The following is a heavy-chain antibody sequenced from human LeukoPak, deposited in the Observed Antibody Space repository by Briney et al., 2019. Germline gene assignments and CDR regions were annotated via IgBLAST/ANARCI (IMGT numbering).Heavy chain of an antibody. J-gene: IGHJ4*02. CDR2: IYYSGST. CDR3: ARSWGEDY. D-gene: IGHD3-16*01. CDR1: GGSISSGDYF. V-gene: IGHV4-61*08. Sequence: SETLSLTCTVSGGSISSGDYFWSWIRQPPGKGLEWIGYIYYSGSTNYNPSLKSRVTISVDTSKNQFSLKLSSVTAADTAVYYCARSWGEDYWGQGTLVTVSS.